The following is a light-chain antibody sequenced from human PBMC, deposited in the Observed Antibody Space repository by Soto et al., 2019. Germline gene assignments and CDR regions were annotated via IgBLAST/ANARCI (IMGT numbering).Light chain of an antibody. Sequence: ETVLTQSPGTLSLSPGERATLSCRASQSVGNNYLAWYQQKPGQAPRLLIYDASTRATGIPDRFSGSGSGTDFTLTISRLEPEDFAVYYCQQYSYSPRTFGQGTKVEFK. J-gene: IGKJ1*01. CDR2: DAS. V-gene: IGKV3-20*01. CDR1: QSVGNNY. CDR3: QQYSYSPRT.